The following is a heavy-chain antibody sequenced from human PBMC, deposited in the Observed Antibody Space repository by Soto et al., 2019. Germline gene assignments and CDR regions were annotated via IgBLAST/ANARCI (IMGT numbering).Heavy chain of an antibody. J-gene: IGHJ3*02. CDR1: GGSISSYY. CDR2: IYYSGST. CDR3: ARVWGGAFDI. V-gene: IGHV4-59*01. Sequence: QVQLQESGPGLVKPSETLSLTCTVSGGSISSYYWSWIRQPPGKGLEWIGYIYYSGSTNYNPSHKRRVTISVDTSKNQFSLKLSSVTAADTAVYYCARVWGGAFDIWGQGTMVTVSS. D-gene: IGHD3-10*01.